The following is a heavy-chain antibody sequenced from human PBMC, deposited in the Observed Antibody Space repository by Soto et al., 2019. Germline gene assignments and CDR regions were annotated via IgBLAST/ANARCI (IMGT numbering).Heavy chain of an antibody. V-gene: IGHV1-69*01. Sequence: QVQLVQSGAEVKKPGSSVKVSCKASGGTFSSYAISWVRQALGQGLEWMGGIIPIFGTANYAQKFQGRVTITADESTSTAYMELSSLRSEDTAVYYCARDAVDTAMVVYYGMDVWGQGTTVTVSS. CDR2: IIPIFGTA. D-gene: IGHD5-18*01. J-gene: IGHJ6*02. CDR3: ARDAVDTAMVVYYGMDV. CDR1: GGTFSSYA.